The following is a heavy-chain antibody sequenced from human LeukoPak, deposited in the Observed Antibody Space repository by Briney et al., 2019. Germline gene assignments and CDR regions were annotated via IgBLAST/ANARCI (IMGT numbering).Heavy chain of an antibody. CDR2: IYYSGST. Sequence: SETLSLTCTVSGGSISSYYWSWIRQPPGKGLEWIGYIYYSGSTNYNPSLKSRVTISVDTSKNQFSLKLSSVTAADTAVYYYARGGRQRWLQGKPPDAFDIWGQGTMVTVSS. V-gene: IGHV4-59*01. D-gene: IGHD5-24*01. J-gene: IGHJ3*02. CDR3: ARGGRQRWLQGKPPDAFDI. CDR1: GGSISSYY.